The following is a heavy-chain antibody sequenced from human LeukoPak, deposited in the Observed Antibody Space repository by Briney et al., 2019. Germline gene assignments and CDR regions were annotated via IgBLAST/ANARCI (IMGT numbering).Heavy chain of an antibody. CDR2: FDPEDGET. J-gene: IGHJ4*02. CDR1: GYTLNELS. D-gene: IGHD5-12*01. CDR3: ATVDIVATIPSSFDY. Sequence: GASVKVSCKVSGYTLNELSMHWVRQAPGKGLEWMGGFDPEDGETIYAQKFQGRVTMTEDTSTDTAYMELSSLRSEDTAVYYCATVDIVATIPSSFDYWGQGTLVTVSS. V-gene: IGHV1-24*01.